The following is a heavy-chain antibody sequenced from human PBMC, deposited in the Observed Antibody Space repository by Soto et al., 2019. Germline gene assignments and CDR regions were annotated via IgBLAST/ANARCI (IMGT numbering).Heavy chain of an antibody. CDR1: GFIFGSFG. CDR2: ISGSGFKT. CDR3: AVNQCVELGPLAAVHGFDS. V-gene: IGHV3-23*01. Sequence: EVVLLESGGGLEQPGGSLRLSCAASGFIFGSFGMSWVRQAPGKGLEWISSISGSGFKTYYADSVKGRFTISRDNSKSTVSLELKYLSAKNLRVYDCAVNQCVELGPLAAVHGFDSWGQGTVVTVSS. J-gene: IGHJ5*01. D-gene: IGHD1-1*01.